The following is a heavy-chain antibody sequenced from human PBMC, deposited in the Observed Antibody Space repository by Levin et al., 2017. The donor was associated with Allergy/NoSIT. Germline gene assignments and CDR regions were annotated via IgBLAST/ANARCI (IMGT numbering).Heavy chain of an antibody. CDR3: AKAIASCGGDGYWSDY. Sequence: GESLKISCAASGFTFSSYAMSWVRQAPGKGLEWVSAISGSGGSTYYADSVKGRFTISRDNSKNTLYLQMNSLRAEDTAVYYCAKAIASCGGDGYWSDYWGQGTLVTVSS. D-gene: IGHD2-21*02. CDR2: ISGSGGST. CDR1: GFTFSSYA. J-gene: IGHJ4*02. V-gene: IGHV3-23*01.